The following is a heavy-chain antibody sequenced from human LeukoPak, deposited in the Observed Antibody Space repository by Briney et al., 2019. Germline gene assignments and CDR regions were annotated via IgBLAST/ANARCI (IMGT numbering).Heavy chain of an antibody. D-gene: IGHD3-10*01. CDR3: ARAYYYGSGGDYGMDV. Sequence: GGSLRLSYAASGFTFSSYSMNWVRQAPGKGLEWVSSISSSSSYIYYADSVKGRFTISRDNAKNSLYLQMNSLRAEDTAVYYCARAYYYGSGGDYGMDVWGQGTTVTVSS. J-gene: IGHJ6*02. CDR1: GFTFSSYS. CDR2: ISSSSSYI. V-gene: IGHV3-21*01.